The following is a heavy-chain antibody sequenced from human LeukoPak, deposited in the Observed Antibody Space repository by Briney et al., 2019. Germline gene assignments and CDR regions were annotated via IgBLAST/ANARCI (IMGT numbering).Heavy chain of an antibody. J-gene: IGHJ4*02. Sequence: SETLSLTCTVSGGSISSGGYYWSWIRQHPGKGLEWIGYIYYSGSTYYNPSLKSRVTISVDTSKNQFSLKLSSATAADTAVYYCARDRLGGDLDYWGQGTLVTVSS. CDR2: IYYSGST. CDR1: GGSISSGGYY. D-gene: IGHD3-16*01. V-gene: IGHV4-31*03. CDR3: ARDRLGGDLDY.